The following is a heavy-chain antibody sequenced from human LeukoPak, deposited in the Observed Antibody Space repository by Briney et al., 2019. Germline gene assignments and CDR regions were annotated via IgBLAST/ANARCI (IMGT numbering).Heavy chain of an antibody. J-gene: IGHJ5*02. CDR2: INPSGGST. CDR3: ARDMGDYYGSGSYYTNWFDP. CDR1: GYTFTVYH. D-gene: IGHD3-10*01. Sequence: ASVKVSCKASGYTFTVYHMHWVRQAPGQGLEWMGIINPSGGSTSYAQKFQGRVTMTRDMSTSTVYMELSSLRSEDTAVYYCARDMGDYYGSGSYYTNWFDPWGQGTLVTVSS. V-gene: IGHV1-46*01.